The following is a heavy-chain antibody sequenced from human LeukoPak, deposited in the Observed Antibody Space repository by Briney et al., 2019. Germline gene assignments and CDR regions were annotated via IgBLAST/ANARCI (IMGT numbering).Heavy chain of an antibody. J-gene: IGHJ4*02. CDR1: GFTFSSYG. CDR3: ARGLWFGD. Sequence: GGSLRLSCAASGFTFSSYGMIWVRQAPGKGLEWVANIKQDGSEKYYVDSVKGRFTISRDNAKNSLYLQMNSLRAEDTAVYYCARGLWFGDWGQGTLVTVSS. D-gene: IGHD3-10*01. V-gene: IGHV3-7*01. CDR2: IKQDGSEK.